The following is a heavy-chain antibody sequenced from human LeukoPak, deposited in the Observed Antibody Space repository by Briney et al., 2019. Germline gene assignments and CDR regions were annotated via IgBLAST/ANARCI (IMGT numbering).Heavy chain of an antibody. D-gene: IGHD3-10*01. V-gene: IGHV3-33*01. Sequence: RPGGSLRLSCAASGFTLSSYGMHWVRQAPGKGLEWVAVIWYDGSNKYYADSVKGRFTISRDNSKNTLYLQMNSLRAEDTAVYYCARDRRVRYYGSGSYGYWGQGTLVTVSS. J-gene: IGHJ4*02. CDR1: GFTLSSYG. CDR3: ARDRRVRYYGSGSYGY. CDR2: IWYDGSNK.